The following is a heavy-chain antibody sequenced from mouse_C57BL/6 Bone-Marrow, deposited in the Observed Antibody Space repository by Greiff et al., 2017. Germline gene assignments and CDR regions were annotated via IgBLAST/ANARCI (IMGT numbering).Heavy chain of an antibody. CDR3: VRHAFAY. CDR1: GFSFNTYA. CDR2: IRSKSNNYAT. J-gene: IGHJ3*01. V-gene: IGHV10-1*01. Sequence: EVMLVESGGGLVQPKGSLKLSCAASGFSFNTYAMNWVRQAPGKGLEWVARIRSKSNNYATYYADSVKDRFTISRDDSESMLYLQMNNLTTEDTAMYYCVRHAFAYWGQGTLVTVSA.